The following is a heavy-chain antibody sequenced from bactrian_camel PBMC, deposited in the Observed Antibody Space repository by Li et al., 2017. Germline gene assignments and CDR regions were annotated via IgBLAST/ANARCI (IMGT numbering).Heavy chain of an antibody. CDR1: GYTVSSGC. Sequence: DVQLVESGGGSVQAGGSLRLSCAASGYTVSSGCMGWFRQAPGKEREGVAGIVSDGRTSYANVVKGRFTISRDDANNTLLLQMTSLKPEDTAMYYCAAGRPGASCAVDYGTLRFTNYWGQGTQVTVS. D-gene: IGHD4*01. J-gene: IGHJ4*01. V-gene: IGHV3S59*01. CDR2: IVSDGRT. CDR3: AAGRPGASCAVDYGTLRFTNY.